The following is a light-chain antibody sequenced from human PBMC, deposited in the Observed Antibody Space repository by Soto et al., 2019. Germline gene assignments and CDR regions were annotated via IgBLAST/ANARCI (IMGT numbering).Light chain of an antibody. CDR3: QQYGNSPRT. V-gene: IGKV3-20*01. CDR2: GAS. J-gene: IGKJ2*01. CDR1: QSVSNSY. Sequence: EIVLTQSPGTLSLSPGERASLSCRASQSVSNSYLAWYQQKPGQAPRLLIYGASSRATGIPDRFSSSGSGTDFTLTISRLEPEDLAVYYCQQYGNSPRTFGQGTKLVIK.